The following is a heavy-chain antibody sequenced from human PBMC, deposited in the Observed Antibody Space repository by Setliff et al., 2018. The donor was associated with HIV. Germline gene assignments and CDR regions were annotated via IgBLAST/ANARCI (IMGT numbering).Heavy chain of an antibody. V-gene: IGHV1-69*06. J-gene: IGHJ3*02. D-gene: IGHD3-10*01. CDR3: ATRPPGVHGFSI. Sequence: GASVKVSCKASGGSFNILGFTWVRQAPGQGLEWVGGIIPVVDAPIYAQRFQGRVVITADKSTGTAYMQLSGLKFEDTAVYYCATRPPGVHGFSIWGQGTMVTVSS. CDR1: GGSFNILG. CDR2: IIPVVDAP.